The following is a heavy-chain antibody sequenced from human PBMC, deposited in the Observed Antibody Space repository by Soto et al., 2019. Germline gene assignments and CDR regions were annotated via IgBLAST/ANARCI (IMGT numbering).Heavy chain of an antibody. CDR3: ARDKITGLFDY. V-gene: IGHV4-34*01. Sequence: QVQLQQWGAGLFKPSETLSLTCAVYGGSFSGYYWTWIRQPPGTGLEWIGEINHRGSTNYNPSLKSRVTISVDTSKNQFSLKLTSVTAADTAVYYCARDKITGLFDYWGQGTLVTVSS. D-gene: IGHD2-8*02. J-gene: IGHJ4*02. CDR2: INHRGST. CDR1: GGSFSGYY.